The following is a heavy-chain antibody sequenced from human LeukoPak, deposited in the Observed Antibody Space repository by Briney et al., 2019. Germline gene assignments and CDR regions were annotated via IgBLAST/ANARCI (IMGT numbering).Heavy chain of an antibody. V-gene: IGHV3-15*01. CDR1: GFTFSNGW. CDR3: TTRSGFWSGSDY. J-gene: IGHJ4*02. D-gene: IGHD3-3*01. Sequence: GGSLRLSCAASGFTFSNGWMSWVRHTPGKGLEWVGRIKRKSDGGTTDYAAPVKGRFTILRDDSKNTLYLQMNSLKTEDTGVYYCTTRSGFWSGSDYWGQGTLVTVSS. CDR2: IKRKSDGGTT.